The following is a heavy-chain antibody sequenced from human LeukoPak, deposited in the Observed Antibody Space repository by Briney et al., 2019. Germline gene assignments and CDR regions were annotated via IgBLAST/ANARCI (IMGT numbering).Heavy chain of an antibody. CDR3: ARLSYSYYFMDV. CDR1: GGSISSGEYY. V-gene: IGHV4-30-4*08. CDR2: IYYSGNT. Sequence: SQTLSLTCTVSGGSISSGEYYWSWIRQPPGTGLEWIGYIYYSGNTYYNPSLKSRLTISVDTSKNQFSLKLSSVTAADTAVYYCARLSYSYYFMDVWGRGTTVTVSS. J-gene: IGHJ6*03. D-gene: IGHD2-21*01.